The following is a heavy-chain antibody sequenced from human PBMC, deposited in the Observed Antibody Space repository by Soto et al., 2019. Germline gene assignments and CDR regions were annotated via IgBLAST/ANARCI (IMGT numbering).Heavy chain of an antibody. V-gene: IGHV4-34*01. J-gene: IGHJ4*02. CDR1: GESFSGYY. CDR3: ASFGRIPVALPF. Sequence: QVQLDQWGAGLLKPSETLSLTCAVYGESFSGYYWSWIRQPPGKGLEWIGEINHSGSTNYNPSLTRRVTISVAPSQNQFSLTLYSVPVADTAVYYSASFGRIPVALPFWGQGILVTVSS. D-gene: IGHD6-19*01. CDR2: INHSGST.